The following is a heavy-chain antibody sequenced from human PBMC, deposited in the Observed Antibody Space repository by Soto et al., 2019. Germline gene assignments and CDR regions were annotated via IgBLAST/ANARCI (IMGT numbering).Heavy chain of an antibody. CDR2: ITGSGGST. J-gene: IGHJ3*02. D-gene: IGHD3-16*01. Sequence: EVQLLESGGGLVQPGGSLRLSCAASGFTFSSYAMSWVRQAPGKGLEWVSAITGSGGSTYYAASVKGRFTISRDNSKNTLYLQMNSLRAADTAVYYCAQPIGGYDAFDIWGQGTMVTVSS. CDR3: AQPIGGYDAFDI. V-gene: IGHV3-23*01. CDR1: GFTFSSYA.